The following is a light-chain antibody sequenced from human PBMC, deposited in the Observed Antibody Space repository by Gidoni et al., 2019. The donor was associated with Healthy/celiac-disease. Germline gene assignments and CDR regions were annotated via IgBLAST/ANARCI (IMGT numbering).Light chain of an antibody. CDR2: DAS. CDR1: QGISSA. Sequence: AIQLTQSPSSLSASVGDRVTITCRASQGISSALAWYQQKPGKAPKLLIYDASSLESGGPSRFSGSGSGTDFTLTISSLQPEDFATYYCQQFNSYPLFTFGGGTKVEIK. CDR3: QQFNSYPLFT. V-gene: IGKV1-13*02. J-gene: IGKJ4*01.